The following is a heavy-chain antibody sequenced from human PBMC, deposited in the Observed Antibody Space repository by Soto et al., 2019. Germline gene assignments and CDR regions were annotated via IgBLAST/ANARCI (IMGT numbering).Heavy chain of an antibody. CDR1: GGTFTSDA. CDR3: ARCHVDNSSPGYLEF. D-gene: IGHD3-22*01. Sequence: QVRLVQSEAEVKKPGSSVKVSCKASGGTFTSDATAWVRQARGQGLEWMGGVIPIFGKPRYTQKFQGRVTITADKSTSTVYLEMSSLKSEDTAGYDCARCHVDNSSPGYLEFWGQGTLVTVS. V-gene: IGHV1-69*06. CDR2: VIPIFGKP. J-gene: IGHJ4*02.